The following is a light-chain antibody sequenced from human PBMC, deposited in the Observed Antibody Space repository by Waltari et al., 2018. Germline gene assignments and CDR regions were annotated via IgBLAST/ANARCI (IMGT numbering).Light chain of an antibody. V-gene: IGLV2-14*03. CDR3: SSYTITTTFEL. CDR2: DVI. CDR1: ASDVGATNS. Sequence: QSALTQPASVSGSPGQSIPLPSPGTASDVGATNSAARFQHYPGEAPKLIIYDVITRPSVVSNRFSGSKSGNTASLTISGLQAEDEADYYFSSYTITTTFELFGGGTKLTVL. J-gene: IGLJ2*01.